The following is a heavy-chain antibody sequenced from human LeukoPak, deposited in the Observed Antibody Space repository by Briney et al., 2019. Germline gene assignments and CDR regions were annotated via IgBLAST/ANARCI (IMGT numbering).Heavy chain of an antibody. CDR1: GFTFSSYG. CDR3: ARDHTAAAELDY. V-gene: IGHV3-33*01. Sequence: GGSLRLSCAASGFTFSSYGMHWVRQAPGKGLEWVAVMWYDGSNKYYADSVKGRFTISRDNSKNTLYLQMNSLRAEDTAVYYCARDHTAAAELDYWGQGTLVTVSS. J-gene: IGHJ4*02. CDR2: MWYDGSNK. D-gene: IGHD6-13*01.